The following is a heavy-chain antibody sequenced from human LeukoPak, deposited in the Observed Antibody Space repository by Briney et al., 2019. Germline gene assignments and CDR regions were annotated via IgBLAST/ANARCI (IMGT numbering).Heavy chain of an antibody. CDR2: IYSGGST. J-gene: IGHJ6*03. Sequence: GGSLRLSCAVIGFTVSSNYMNWVRQAPGKGLEWVSVIYSGGSTYYADSVKGRFTISRDNSMNTLYLQMNNLRAEDTAVYYCARDRYGYYYMDVWGKGTTVTVSS. V-gene: IGHV3-53*01. D-gene: IGHD1-1*01. CDR3: ARDRYGYYYMDV. CDR1: GFTVSSNY.